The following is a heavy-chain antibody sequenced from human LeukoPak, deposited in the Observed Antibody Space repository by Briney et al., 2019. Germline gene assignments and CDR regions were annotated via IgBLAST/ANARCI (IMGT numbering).Heavy chain of an antibody. Sequence: GGSLRLSCAASGFTFSSYSMNWVRQAPGKGLEWVSSIGSSSSYIYYADSVKGRFTISRDNAKNSLYLQMNSLRAEDTAVYYCARRTSVRGVINYFDYWGQGTLVTVSS. CDR3: ARRTSVRGVINYFDY. CDR2: IGSSSSYI. CDR1: GFTFSSYS. D-gene: IGHD3-10*01. V-gene: IGHV3-21*01. J-gene: IGHJ4*02.